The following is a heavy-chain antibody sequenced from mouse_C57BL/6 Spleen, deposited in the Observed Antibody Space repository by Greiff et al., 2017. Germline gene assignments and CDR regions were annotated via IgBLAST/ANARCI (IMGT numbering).Heavy chain of an antibody. CDR3: ARTHGSSRWFAY. V-gene: IGHV1-69*01. CDR1: GYTFTSYW. CDR2: IDPSDSYT. D-gene: IGHD1-1*01. J-gene: IGHJ3*01. Sequence: QVQLQQSGAELVMPGASVKLSCKASGYTFTSYWMHWVKQRPGQGLEWIGEIDPSDSYTNYNQKFKGKSTLTVDKSSSTAYMQLSSLTSEDSAVYYCARTHGSSRWFAYWGQGTLVTVSA.